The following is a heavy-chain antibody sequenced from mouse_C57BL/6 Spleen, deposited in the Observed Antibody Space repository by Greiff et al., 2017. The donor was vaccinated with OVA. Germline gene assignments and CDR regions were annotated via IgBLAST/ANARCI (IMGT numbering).Heavy chain of an antibody. CDR1: GFTFSSYA. CDR2: ISSGGDYI. CDR3: TRERDGYPYYFDY. V-gene: IGHV5-9-1*02. J-gene: IGHJ2*01. D-gene: IGHD2-3*01. Sequence: EVKLVESGAGLVKPGGSLKLSCAASGFTFSSYAMSWVRQTPEKRLEWVAYISSGGDYIYYADTVKGRFTISRDNARNTLYLQMSSLKSEDTAMYYCTRERDGYPYYFDYWGQGTTLTVSS.